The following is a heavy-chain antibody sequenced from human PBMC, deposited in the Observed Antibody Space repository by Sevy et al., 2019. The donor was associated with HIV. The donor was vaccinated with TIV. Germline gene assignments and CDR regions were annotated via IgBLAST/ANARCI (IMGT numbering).Heavy chain of an antibody. Sequence: GGSLRLSCAASGFTFSSYAMHWVRQAPGKGLEWVAVISYDGSNKYYADSVKGRFTISRDNSKNTLYLQMNSLRAEDTAVYYCARGGSGYRQARSVTSLGYYYYGMDVWGQGTTVTVSS. D-gene: IGHD5-18*01. V-gene: IGHV3-30-3*01. CDR2: ISYDGSNK. CDR1: GFTFSSYA. J-gene: IGHJ6*02. CDR3: ARGGSGYRQARSVTSLGYYYYGMDV.